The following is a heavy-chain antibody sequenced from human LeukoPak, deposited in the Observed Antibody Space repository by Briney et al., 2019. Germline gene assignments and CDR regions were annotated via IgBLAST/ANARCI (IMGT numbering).Heavy chain of an antibody. Sequence: ASVKVSCKASGYTFTGYYMHWVRQAPGQGLEWMGRINPNSGGTNYAQKFQGRVTMTRDTSITTAYMELSSLRSNDAAVYYCARGLPGSFDPWGQGALVTVSS. CDR3: ARGLPGSFDP. CDR1: GYTFTGYY. CDR2: INPNSGGT. V-gene: IGHV1-2*06. J-gene: IGHJ5*02. D-gene: IGHD1-1*01.